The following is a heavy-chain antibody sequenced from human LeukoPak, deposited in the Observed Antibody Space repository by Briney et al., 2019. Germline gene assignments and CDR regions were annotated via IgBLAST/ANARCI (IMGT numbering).Heavy chain of an antibody. Sequence: AETLARTRGGCGGSWSGDYWCGVAQPPEKGLEWIGELNHSVSTNYNTSLKSRVIISVDTSKNQFSVKLSSVTAADTAVYYCATWVGDSDAGARQTAAYGYWGQGTLVTLSS. D-gene: IGHD1-26*01. CDR1: GGSWSGDY. CDR2: LNHSVST. J-gene: IGHJ4*02. V-gene: IGHV4-34*01. CDR3: ATWVGDSDAGARQTAAYGY.